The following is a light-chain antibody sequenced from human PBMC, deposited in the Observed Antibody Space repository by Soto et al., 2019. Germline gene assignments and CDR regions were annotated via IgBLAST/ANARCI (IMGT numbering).Light chain of an antibody. V-gene: IGKV1-5*03. Sequence: DIQMTQSPSTLSASIGDTVIITCRASRSINSWLAWYQQKPGKAPKLLIHKASTLESGVPSRFSGSESGTEFTLTISSLQPDDFATFCWQQYDRFPYTFGQGTKLEIK. CDR3: QQYDRFPYT. CDR2: KAS. CDR1: RSINSW. J-gene: IGKJ2*01.